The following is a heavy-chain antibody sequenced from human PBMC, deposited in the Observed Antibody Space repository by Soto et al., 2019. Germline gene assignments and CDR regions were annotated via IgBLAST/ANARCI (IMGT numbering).Heavy chain of an antibody. CDR1: GGTFSSYA. CDR3: ARVGYCSSTSCYHWFDP. V-gene: IGHV1-69*01. CDR2: IIPIFGTA. J-gene: IGHJ5*02. Sequence: QVQLVQSGAEVKKPGSSVKVSCKASGGTFSSYAISWVRQAPGQGLEWMGGIIPIFGTANYAQKFQGRVTMTADESTSTAYMELSSLRSEDTAVCYCARVGYCSSTSCYHWFDPWAQGTLVTVSS. D-gene: IGHD2-2*01.